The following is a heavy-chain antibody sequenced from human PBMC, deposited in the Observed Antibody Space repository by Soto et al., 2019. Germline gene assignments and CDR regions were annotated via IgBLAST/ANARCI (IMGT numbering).Heavy chain of an antibody. D-gene: IGHD1-7*01. Sequence: PVGSLRLSCAASGFTFSNAWMNWVRQAPGKGLEWVGRIKSKTDGGTTDYAAPVKGRFTISRDDSKNTLYLQMNSLKTEDTAVYYCTTPNLTNWNYNDYYYYGMDVWGQGTTVTVSS. CDR1: GFTFSNAW. J-gene: IGHJ6*02. V-gene: IGHV3-15*07. CDR2: IKSKTDGGTT. CDR3: TTPNLTNWNYNDYYYYGMDV.